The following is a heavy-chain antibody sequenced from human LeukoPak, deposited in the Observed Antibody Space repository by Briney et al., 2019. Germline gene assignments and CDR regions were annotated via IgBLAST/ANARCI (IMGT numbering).Heavy chain of an antibody. D-gene: IGHD2/OR15-2a*01. J-gene: IGHJ4*01. CDR1: GHNFSTYW. V-gene: IGHV5-51*01. CDR2: IYPEDSDA. Sequence: GESLRISCQGSGHNFSTYWIGWVRQMPGKGLGWMGIIYPEDSDARYSPSFQGHVTISADKSISTAYLQWSTLKASDTATYYCARRGSSSSHFDSWGRGTQVIVSS. CDR3: ARRGSSSSHFDS.